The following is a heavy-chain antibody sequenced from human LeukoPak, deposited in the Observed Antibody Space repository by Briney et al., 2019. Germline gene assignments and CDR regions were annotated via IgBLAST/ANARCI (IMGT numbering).Heavy chain of an antibody. CDR3: ARSKMMGVVPAAIDY. CDR1: GYTFTSYA. CDR2: INAGNGNT. J-gene: IGHJ4*02. Sequence: ASVKVSCKASGYTFTSYAMHWVRQAPGQRLEWMGWINAGNGNTKYSQKFQGTVTITRDTSASTAYMELSSLTSGDTAVYYCARSKMMGVVPAAIDYWGQGTLVTVSS. D-gene: IGHD2-2*01. V-gene: IGHV1-3*01.